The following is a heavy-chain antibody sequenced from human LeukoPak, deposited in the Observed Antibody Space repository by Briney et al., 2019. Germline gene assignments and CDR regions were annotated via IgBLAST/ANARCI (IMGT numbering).Heavy chain of an antibody. CDR2: TGASSSST. J-gene: IGHJ4*02. CDR3: ARDIGSGWCDY. V-gene: IGHV3-23*01. CDR1: GFTFSSYA. D-gene: IGHD6-19*01. Sequence: GRSLRLSCAASGFTFSSYAMSWVRQAPGKGLEWVSTTGASSSSTNYADSVKGRFTISRDNAKNSLYLQMNSLRAEDTAVYYCARDIGSGWCDYWGQGTLVTVSS.